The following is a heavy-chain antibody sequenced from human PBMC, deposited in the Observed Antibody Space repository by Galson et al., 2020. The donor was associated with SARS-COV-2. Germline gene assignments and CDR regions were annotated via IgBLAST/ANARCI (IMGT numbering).Heavy chain of an antibody. CDR3: ARDLWFGENVLYYYYYGMDV. D-gene: IGHD3-10*01. CDR2: ISYDGSNK. V-gene: IGHV3-30-3*01. Sequence: GESLKISCAASGFTFSSYAMHWVRQAPGKGLEWVAVISYDGSNKYYADSVKGRFTISRDNSKNTLYLQMNSLRAEDTAVYYCARDLWFGENVLYYYYYGMDVWGQGTTVTVSS. J-gene: IGHJ6*02. CDR1: GFTFSSYA.